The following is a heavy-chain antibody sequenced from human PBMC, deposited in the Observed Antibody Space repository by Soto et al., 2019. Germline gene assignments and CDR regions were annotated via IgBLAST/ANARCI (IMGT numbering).Heavy chain of an antibody. V-gene: IGHV3-23*01. D-gene: IGHD1-26*01. Sequence: PGGSLRLSCAASGFSFRTYTMSWVRQAPGKGLEWLSVISGSGGSPSYADSVQGRFVISRDNARNTLYLHMNSLRAEDTAMYYCAKARCTTTDCYVPDYWGRGTLVTV. CDR3: AKARCTTTDCYVPDY. CDR1: GFSFRTYT. CDR2: ISGSGGSP. J-gene: IGHJ4*02.